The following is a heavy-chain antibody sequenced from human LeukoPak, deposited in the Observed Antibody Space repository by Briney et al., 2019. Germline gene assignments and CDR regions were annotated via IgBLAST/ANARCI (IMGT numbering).Heavy chain of an antibody. V-gene: IGHV4-30-4*01. J-gene: IGHJ4*02. CDR1: GGSISSGDYY. CDR3: ARSHYDSSGSPIFGLGVDY. CDR2: IYYSGST. D-gene: IGHD3-22*01. Sequence: SETLSLTCTVSGGSISSGDYYWSWIRQPPGKGLEWIGYIYYSGSTYYNPSLKSRVTISVDRSKNQFSLKLSSVTAADTAVYYCARSHYDSSGSPIFGLGVDYWGQGTLVTVSS.